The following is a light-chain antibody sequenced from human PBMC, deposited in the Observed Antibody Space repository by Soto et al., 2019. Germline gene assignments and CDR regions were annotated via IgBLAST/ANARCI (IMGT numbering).Light chain of an antibody. Sequence: QSVLTQPPSVSGAPGQRVTISCTGSSSNIGAVFDVHWYQQLPGTAPKLLIYANTNRPSGVPDRFSGSKSGTSASLAITGLQDEDEAYYYCQSYDNSLRAWVFGGGTKLTVL. J-gene: IGLJ3*02. CDR1: SSNIGAVFD. V-gene: IGLV1-40*01. CDR3: QSYDNSLRAWV. CDR2: ANT.